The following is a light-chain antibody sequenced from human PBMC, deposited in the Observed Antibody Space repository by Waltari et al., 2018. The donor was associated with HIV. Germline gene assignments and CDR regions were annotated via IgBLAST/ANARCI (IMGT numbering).Light chain of an antibody. V-gene: IGLV1-44*01. J-gene: IGLJ2*01. CDR2: RND. Sequence: QSPLTQTPSMSGAPGQRVNISCSGGPSNIGSNSVNWYRQLPGPAPQLLIYRNDPRPSSVPVRFSVSKSATSAFLVISGLQSDDEADYYCATLDDTMSVVFGGGTRLTVL. CDR3: ATLDDTMSVV. CDR1: PSNIGSNS.